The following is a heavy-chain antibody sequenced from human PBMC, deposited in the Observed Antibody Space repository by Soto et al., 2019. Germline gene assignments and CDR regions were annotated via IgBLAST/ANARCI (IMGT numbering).Heavy chain of an antibody. CDR1: GFTFSSYA. Sequence: QVQLVESGGGVVQPGRSLRLSCAASGFTFSSYAMHWVRQAPGKGLEWVAVISYDGSNKYYADSVKGRFTISRDNSKNTLYLQMNSLRAEDTAVYYCARDLMRLGELGWFDPWGQGTLVTVSS. J-gene: IGHJ5*02. CDR3: ARDLMRLGELGWFDP. D-gene: IGHD3-16*01. CDR2: ISYDGSNK. V-gene: IGHV3-30-3*01.